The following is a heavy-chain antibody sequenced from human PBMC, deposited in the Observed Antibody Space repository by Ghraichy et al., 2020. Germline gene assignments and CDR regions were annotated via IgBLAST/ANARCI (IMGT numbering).Heavy chain of an antibody. J-gene: IGHJ6*03. D-gene: IGHD2-2*01. CDR3: ARALVDCSSTSCYRSYYYYYMDV. CDR1: GFTFSSYS. CDR2: ISSSSSTI. Sequence: GGSLRLSCAASGFTFSSYSMNWVRQAPGKGLEWVSYISSSSSTIYYADSVKGRFTISRDNAKNSLYLQMNSLRDEDTAVYYCARALVDCSSTSCYRSYYYYYMDVWGKGTTVTVSS. V-gene: IGHV3-48*02.